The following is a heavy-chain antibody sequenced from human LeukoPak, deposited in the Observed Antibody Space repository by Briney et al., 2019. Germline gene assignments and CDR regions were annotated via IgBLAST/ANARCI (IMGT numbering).Heavy chain of an antibody. J-gene: IGHJ6*02. CDR1: GFTFSNYA. Sequence: PGGSLRLSCAASGFTFSNYAMHWVRQAPGKGLEWVAVISYDGTNKYYPDSVKGRFTISRDNSYNTLYLQMDGLTAEDTAVYYCAKESTTYYYYGMHVWGQGTTVTVSS. CDR3: AKESTTYYYYGMHV. D-gene: IGHD2/OR15-2a*01. V-gene: IGHV3-30*18. CDR2: ISYDGTNK.